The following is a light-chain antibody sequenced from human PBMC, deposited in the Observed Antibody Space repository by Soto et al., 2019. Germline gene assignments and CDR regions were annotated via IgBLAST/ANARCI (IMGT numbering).Light chain of an antibody. Sequence: QSVLTQPPSASGTPGQRVTISCSGSSSNIGSNTVNWYQQLPGTAPKLLIYNNNQRPSGVPARFSGSNSGTSASLAISGLQSEDEADYYCASWDDSLNGRGVVGTGTKVTVL. V-gene: IGLV1-44*01. CDR3: ASWDDSLNGRGV. J-gene: IGLJ1*01. CDR1: SSNIGSNT. CDR2: NNN.